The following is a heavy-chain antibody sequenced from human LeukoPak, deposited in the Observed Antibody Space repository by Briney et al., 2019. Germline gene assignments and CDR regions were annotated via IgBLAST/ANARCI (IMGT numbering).Heavy chain of an antibody. CDR2: IYYSGST. CDR1: GGSISSSSYY. Sequence: SETLSLTCTVSGGSISSSSYYWGWIRQPPGKGLEWIGSIYYSGSTYYNPSLKSRVTISVDTSKNQFSLKLSSVTAADTAVYYCARHFLRVRGARELNWFDPWGQGTLVTVSS. D-gene: IGHD3-10*01. J-gene: IGHJ5*02. V-gene: IGHV4-39*01. CDR3: ARHFLRVRGARELNWFDP.